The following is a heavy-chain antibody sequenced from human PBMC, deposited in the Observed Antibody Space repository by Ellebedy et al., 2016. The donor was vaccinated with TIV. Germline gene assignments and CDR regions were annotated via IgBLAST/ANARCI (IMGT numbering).Heavy chain of an antibody. J-gene: IGHJ6*02. CDR3: AKDLQPLCITMVRGYGMDV. D-gene: IGHD3-10*01. V-gene: IGHV3-30*18. CDR1: GFTFCSYG. Sequence: GESLKIPXAASGFTFCSYGMHWVRQAPGKGLEWVAVISYDGSNKYYADPVKGRFTISRDNSKNTLYLQMNSLRAEDTAVYYCAKDLQPLCITMVRGYGMDVWGQGTTVTVSS. CDR2: ISYDGSNK.